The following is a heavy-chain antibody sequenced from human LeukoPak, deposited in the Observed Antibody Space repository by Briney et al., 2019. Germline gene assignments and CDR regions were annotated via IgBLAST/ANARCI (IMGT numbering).Heavy chain of an antibody. D-gene: IGHD2-2*01. J-gene: IGHJ5*02. Sequence: GGSLRLSCAASGFTFSSYGMHWVRQAPGKGLEWVAFIRYDGSNKYYADSVKGRFTISRDNSKNTLYLQMNSLRAEDTAVYYCAKDRYCSSTSCQNLQPNWFDPWGQGTLVTVSS. CDR2: IRYDGSNK. CDR1: GFTFSSYG. CDR3: AKDRYCSSTSCQNLQPNWFDP. V-gene: IGHV3-30*02.